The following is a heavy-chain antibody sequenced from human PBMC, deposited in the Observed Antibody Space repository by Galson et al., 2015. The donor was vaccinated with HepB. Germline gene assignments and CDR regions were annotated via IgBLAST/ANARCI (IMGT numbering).Heavy chain of an antibody. D-gene: IGHD3-16*01. CDR2: VRGSGTGT. Sequence: LRLSCAASGFTLYVYTMNWVRQAPGKGLEWVSAVRGSGTGTWYADSVKGRFTISRDDSKNTVFLQMNSLGAEDTAIYYCAKDSGFGGEDYWGQGVLVTVSS. V-gene: IGHV3-23*01. CDR1: GFTLYVYT. CDR3: AKDSGFGGEDY. J-gene: IGHJ4*02.